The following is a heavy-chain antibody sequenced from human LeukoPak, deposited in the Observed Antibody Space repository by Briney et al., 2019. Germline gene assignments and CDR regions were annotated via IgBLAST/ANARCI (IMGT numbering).Heavy chain of an antibody. CDR2: IRYDGSNK. Sequence: PRGSLRLSCAASGFTFSSYGMHWVRQAPGKGLEWVAFIRYDGSNKYYADSVKGRFTISRDNSKNTLYLQMNSLRAEDTAVYYCAKGSGYSSSPPYDYWGQGTLVTVSS. J-gene: IGHJ4*02. CDR1: GFTFSSYG. CDR3: AKGSGYSSSPPYDY. D-gene: IGHD6-13*01. V-gene: IGHV3-30*02.